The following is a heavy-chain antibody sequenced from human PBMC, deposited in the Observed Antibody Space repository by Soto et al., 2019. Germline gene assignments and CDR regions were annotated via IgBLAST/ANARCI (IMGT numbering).Heavy chain of an antibody. CDR2: ISAYNGNT. Sequence: ASVKVSCKASGYTFTSYGISWVRQAPGQGLEWVGWISAYNGNTNYAQKLQGRVTMTTDTSTSTAYMELRSLRSDDTAVYYCARGPKYYYDSSGYFDYWGQGTLVTVSS. V-gene: IGHV1-18*01. J-gene: IGHJ4*02. CDR1: GYTFTSYG. D-gene: IGHD3-22*01. CDR3: ARGPKYYYDSSGYFDY.